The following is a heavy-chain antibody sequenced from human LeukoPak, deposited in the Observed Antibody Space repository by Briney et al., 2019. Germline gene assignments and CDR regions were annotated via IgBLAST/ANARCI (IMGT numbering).Heavy chain of an antibody. V-gene: IGHV3-11*01. J-gene: IGHJ4*02. D-gene: IGHD6-19*01. CDR1: GGSFSGYY. CDR2: ISSSGSTI. Sequence: LSLTCAVYGGSFSGYYWSWIRQAPGKGLEWVSYISSSGSTIYYADSVKGRFTISRDNAKNSLYLQMNSLRAEDTAVYYCARDLSVAARFDYWGQGTLVTVSS. CDR3: ARDLSVAARFDY.